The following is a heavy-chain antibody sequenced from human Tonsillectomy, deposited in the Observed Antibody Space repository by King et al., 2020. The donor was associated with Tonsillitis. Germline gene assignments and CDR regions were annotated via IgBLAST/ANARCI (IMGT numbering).Heavy chain of an antibody. Sequence: QVQLQQWGAGLLKPSETLSLTCAVYGGSFSDYYWSWIRQPPGKGLEWIGETNHTGSTKYNPSIKSRVTISVDTSKNQFSLKLSSVTAADTAVYYCATISEGHDHGTCTHYASNCFDPWGQGTLVTVSS. CDR2: TNHTGST. CDR3: ATISEGHDHGTCTHYASNCFDP. V-gene: IGHV4-34*01. J-gene: IGHJ5*02. D-gene: IGHD4/OR15-4a*01. CDR1: GGSFSDYY.